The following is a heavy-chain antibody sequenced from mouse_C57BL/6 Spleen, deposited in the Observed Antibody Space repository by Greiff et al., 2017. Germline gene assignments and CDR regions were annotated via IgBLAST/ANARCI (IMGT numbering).Heavy chain of an antibody. CDR3: ARGDWDFYFDY. CDR2: IHPNSGST. V-gene: IGHV1-64*01. CDR1: GYTFTSYW. J-gene: IGHJ2*01. Sequence: QVQLQQPGAELVKPGASVKLSCKASGYTFTSYWMHWVKQRPGQGLEWIGMIHPNSGSTNYNEKVKSKATLTVDKSSSTAYMQLSSLTSEDSAVYYCARGDWDFYFDYWGQGTTLTVSS. D-gene: IGHD4-1*01.